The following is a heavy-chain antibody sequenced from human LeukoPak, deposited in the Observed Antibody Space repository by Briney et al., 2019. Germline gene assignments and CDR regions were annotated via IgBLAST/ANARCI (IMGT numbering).Heavy chain of an antibody. V-gene: IGHV3-21*01. CDR2: ISSSSSYI. CDR1: GFTFSSYS. Sequence: GGSLRLSCAASGFTFSSYSMNWVRQAPGKGLEWVSSISSSSSYIYYADSVKGRFTISRDNAKNSLYLQMNSLRAEDTAVYYCARDAPQLPASWYFDLWGRGTLVTVSS. J-gene: IGHJ2*01. CDR3: ARDAPQLPASWYFDL. D-gene: IGHD2-2*01.